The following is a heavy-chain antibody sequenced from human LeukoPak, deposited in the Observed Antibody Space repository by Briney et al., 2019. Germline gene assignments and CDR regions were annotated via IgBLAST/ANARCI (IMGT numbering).Heavy chain of an antibody. J-gene: IGHJ4*02. CDR2: IYYSGST. V-gene: IGHV4-39*01. D-gene: IGHD5-18*01. CDR3: ARQVQLWLHHDY. CDR1: GGSISSSSYY. Sequence: PSETLSLTCTVSGGSISSSSYYWGWIRQPPGKGLEWIGSIYYSGSTYYNPSLKSRVTISVDTSKNQFSLKLSSVTAADTAVYYCARQVQLWLHHDYWGQGTLVTVSS.